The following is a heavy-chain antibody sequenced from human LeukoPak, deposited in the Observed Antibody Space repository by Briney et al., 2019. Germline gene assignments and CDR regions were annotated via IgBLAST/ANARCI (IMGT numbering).Heavy chain of an antibody. D-gene: IGHD3-16*01. J-gene: IGHJ4*02. Sequence: ASVKVSCKASGYTFNSYGISWVRQAPGQGLEWMAWISAYNGKTNYAQKFQGRGTMTTDRSTSTAYMELRSLTSDDTAVYYCATGGWLRYYFDYWGQGTLVTVSS. CDR2: ISAYNGKT. CDR1: GYTFNSYG. CDR3: ATGGWLRYYFDY. V-gene: IGHV1-18*01.